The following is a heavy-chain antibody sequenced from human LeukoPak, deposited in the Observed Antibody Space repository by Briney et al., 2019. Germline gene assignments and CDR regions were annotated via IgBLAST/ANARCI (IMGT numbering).Heavy chain of an antibody. V-gene: IGHV1-69*13. CDR2: IIPIFGTA. CDR3: ARGQYYYGSESGYYYGMDV. Sequence: SVKVSCKASGGTFSSYAISWVRQAPGQGLEWMGGIIPIFGTANYAQKFQGRVTITADESTSTAYMELSSLGSEDTAVYYCARGQYYYGSESGYYYGMDVWGKGTTVTVSS. CDR1: GGTFSSYA. D-gene: IGHD3-10*01. J-gene: IGHJ6*04.